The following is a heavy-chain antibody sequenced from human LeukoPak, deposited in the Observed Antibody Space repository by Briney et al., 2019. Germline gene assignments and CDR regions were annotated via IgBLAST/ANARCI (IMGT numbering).Heavy chain of an antibody. J-gene: IGHJ4*02. D-gene: IGHD2-2*02. Sequence: ASVKVSCKASGYTFTGYYMHWVRQAPGQGLEWMGWINPNSGGTNYAQKFQGRVTMTRDTSISTAYVELSRLRSDDTAVYYCARVLGYCSSTSCYTFDYWGQGTLVTVTS. CDR1: GYTFTGYY. CDR2: INPNSGGT. V-gene: IGHV1-2*02. CDR3: ARVLGYCSSTSCYTFDY.